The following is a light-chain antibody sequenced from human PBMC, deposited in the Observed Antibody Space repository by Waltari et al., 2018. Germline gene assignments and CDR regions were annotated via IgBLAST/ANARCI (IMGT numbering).Light chain of an antibody. CDR3: QLWDGITDHWV. J-gene: IGLJ3*02. CDR1: SVGSAS. Sequence: SHVLTQPPSVSVAPGQTAKITCGGHSVGSASVHWYQPKSGRAPGVVVYEDSARPSGIPERMSGAKSGNTATLTIARVEAGDEADYYCQLWDGITDHWVFGGGTKVTVL. CDR2: EDS. V-gene: IGLV3-21*02.